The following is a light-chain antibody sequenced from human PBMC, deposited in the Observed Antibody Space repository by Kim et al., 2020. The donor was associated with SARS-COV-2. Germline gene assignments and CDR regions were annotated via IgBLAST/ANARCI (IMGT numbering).Light chain of an antibody. CDR2: WAS. CDR3: QQYYSTLYT. J-gene: IGKJ2*01. V-gene: IGKV4-1*01. Sequence: RATISCKSSQSVLYKSKNKNYLAWYQQKPGQPPKLLISWASTRESGVPDRFSGSGSGTDFTLTISSLQAEDVAVYYCQQYYSTLYTFGQGTKLEI. CDR1: QSVLYKSKNKNY.